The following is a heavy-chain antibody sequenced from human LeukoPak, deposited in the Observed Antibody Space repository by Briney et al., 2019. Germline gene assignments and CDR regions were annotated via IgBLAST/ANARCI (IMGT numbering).Heavy chain of an antibody. Sequence: PSETLSLTCTVSGGSISSYYWSWIRQPPGKGLEWIGYIYYSGSTNYNPSLKSRVTISVDTSKNQFSLKLSSVTAADTAVYYCAREKGVTPPYWYFDLWGRGTLVTVSS. CDR3: AREKGVTPPYWYFDL. D-gene: IGHD2-21*02. V-gene: IGHV4-59*01. CDR2: IYYSGST. CDR1: GGSISSYY. J-gene: IGHJ2*01.